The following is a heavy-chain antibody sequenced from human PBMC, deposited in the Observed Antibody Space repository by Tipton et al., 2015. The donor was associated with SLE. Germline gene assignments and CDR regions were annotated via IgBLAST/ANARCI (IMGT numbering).Heavy chain of an antibody. CDR1: GFTFSSYD. J-gene: IGHJ4*02. CDR3: ASLDPLTGSFDY. CDR2: IGTAGDT. Sequence: SLRLSCAASGFTFSSYDMHWVRQATGKGLEWVSAIGTAGDTYYPGSVKGRFTISRENAKNSLYLQMNSLRAGGTAVYYCASLDPLTGSFDYWGQGTLVTVSS. D-gene: IGHD1-20*01. V-gene: IGHV3-13*01.